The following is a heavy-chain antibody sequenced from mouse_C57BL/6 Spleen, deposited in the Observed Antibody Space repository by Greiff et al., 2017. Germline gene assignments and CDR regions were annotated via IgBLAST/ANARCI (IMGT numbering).Heavy chain of an antibody. CDR2: LYPGGGYT. CDR3: ARMGYDYVWLAY. CDR1: GYTFTNYW. Sequence: QVQLQQSGAELVRPGTSVKMSCKASGYTFTNYWIGWAKQRPGHGLEWIGDLYPGGGYTNYNEKFKGKATLTADKSSSTAYMQFSSLTSEDSAIYYCARMGYDYVWLAYWGQGTLVTVSA. D-gene: IGHD2-4*01. J-gene: IGHJ3*01. V-gene: IGHV1-63*01.